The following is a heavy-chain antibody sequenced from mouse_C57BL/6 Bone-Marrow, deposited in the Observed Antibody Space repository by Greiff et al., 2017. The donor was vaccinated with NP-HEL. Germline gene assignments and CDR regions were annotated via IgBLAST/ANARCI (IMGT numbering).Heavy chain of an antibody. V-gene: IGHV1-50*01. D-gene: IGHD1-1*01. Sequence: QVQLQQPGAELVKPGASVKLSCKASGYTFTSYWMQWVKQRPGQGLEWIGEIDPSDSYTNYNQKFKGKATLTVDTSSSTAYMQLSSLTSEDSAVYYCGRLYYYGSGSAWFAYWGQGTLVTVSA. J-gene: IGHJ3*01. CDR3: GRLYYYGSGSAWFAY. CDR1: GYTFTSYW. CDR2: IDPSDSYT.